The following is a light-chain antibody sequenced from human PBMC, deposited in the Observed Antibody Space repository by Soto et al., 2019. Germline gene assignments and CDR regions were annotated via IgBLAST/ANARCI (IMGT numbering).Light chain of an antibody. CDR3: QQYSSAPYT. J-gene: IGKJ2*01. V-gene: IGKV1-27*01. Sequence: DIQMTQSPSSLSASVGDRVTITCRASQRISNFLAWYQQKPGKVPKHLIYAASTLQSGVPSRFSGSGSGTDFTLSISSLQPEDVTTYYCQQYSSAPYTFGQGTKLEIK. CDR1: QRISNF. CDR2: AAS.